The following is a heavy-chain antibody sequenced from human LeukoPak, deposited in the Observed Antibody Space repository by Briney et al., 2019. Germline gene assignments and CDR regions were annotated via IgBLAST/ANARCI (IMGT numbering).Heavy chain of an antibody. CDR3: ARQPLVGATAFDY. D-gene: IGHD1-26*01. CDR1: GGTFSSYT. V-gene: IGHV1-8*02. CDR2: MNPNSGNT. J-gene: IGHJ4*02. Sequence: GASVKVSCKASGGTFSSYTISWVRQAPGQGLEWMGWMNPNSGNTGYAQKFQGRVTMTRNTSISTAYMELSSLRSEDTAVYYCARQPLVGATAFDYWGQGTLVTVSS.